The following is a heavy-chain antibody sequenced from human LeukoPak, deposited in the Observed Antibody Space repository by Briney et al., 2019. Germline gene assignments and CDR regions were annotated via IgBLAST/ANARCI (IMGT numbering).Heavy chain of an antibody. CDR2: IKKNGREK. CDR1: GFTFSSYW. J-gene: IGHJ6*02. V-gene: IGHV3-7*01. Sequence: PGGSLRLSCAASGFTFSSYWMSWVGQAPRRGLEWVANIKKNGREKSKEAPVKGRFPNSKDNAKNTLYLQMNSLRAEETPVYYCARPYSSGWLVDGMDAWGQGTTVTVSS. CDR3: ARPYSSGWLVDGMDA. D-gene: IGHD6-19*01.